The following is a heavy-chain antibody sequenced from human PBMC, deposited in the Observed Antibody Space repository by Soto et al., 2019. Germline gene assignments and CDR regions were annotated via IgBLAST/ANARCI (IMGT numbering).Heavy chain of an antibody. CDR1: GFTFSNAW. CDR2: IKSKTDGGTT. CDR3: TTGDYYDRSGYYPFDY. Sequence: PGGSLRLSCAASGFTFSNAWMSWVRQAPGKGLEWVGRIKSKTDGGTTDYAAPVKGRFTISRDDSKNTLYLQMNSLKTEDTAVYYCTTGDYYDRSGYYPFDYWGQGTLVTVSS. J-gene: IGHJ4*02. V-gene: IGHV3-15*01. D-gene: IGHD3-22*01.